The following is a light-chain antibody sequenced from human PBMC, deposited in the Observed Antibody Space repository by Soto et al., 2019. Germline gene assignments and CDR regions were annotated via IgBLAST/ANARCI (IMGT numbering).Light chain of an antibody. V-gene: IGLV2-11*01. Sequence: QSVLTQPRSVSGSPGQSVTISCTGTSSDVGGYNYVSWYQQHPGKAPKVMIYDVSKRPSGVPDRFSGSKSGNTASLTISWLQDEDEADYYCCSYAGSYTFYVFGTGTKLTVL. CDR2: DVS. CDR1: SSDVGGYNY. J-gene: IGLJ1*01. CDR3: CSYAGSYTFYV.